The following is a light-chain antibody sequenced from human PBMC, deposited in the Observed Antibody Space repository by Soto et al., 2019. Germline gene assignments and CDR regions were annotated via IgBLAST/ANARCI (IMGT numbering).Light chain of an antibody. CDR3: QQYNSYSPT. V-gene: IGKV1-5*01. CDR2: DAS. Sequence: MTQSPATLSASLGDRVTITCRASQSISSWLSWYQQKPGKAPKLLIYDASSLESGVPSRFSGSGSGTEFTLTISSLQPDDFATYYCQQYNSYSPTFGQGTKVDIK. J-gene: IGKJ1*01. CDR1: QSISSW.